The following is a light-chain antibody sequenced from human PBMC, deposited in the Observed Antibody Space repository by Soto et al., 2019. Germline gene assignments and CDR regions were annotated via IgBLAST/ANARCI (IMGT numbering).Light chain of an antibody. V-gene: IGKV1-9*01. J-gene: IGKJ5*01. CDR2: LAS. CDR3: QQANSFPIT. Sequence: IHVSQSPSSLAACVGASFTITCRASQDISSYLAWYQQKPGKAPKLLIYLASTLHSGVPSSFSGSGSGTDFSLTISSLQPEDFANYYCQQANSFPITFGEGTRLEIK. CDR1: QDISSY.